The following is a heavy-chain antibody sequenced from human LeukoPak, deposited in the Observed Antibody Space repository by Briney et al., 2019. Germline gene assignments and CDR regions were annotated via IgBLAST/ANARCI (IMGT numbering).Heavy chain of an antibody. CDR3: ARAIRLTGGLYYFDY. J-gene: IGHJ4*02. Sequence: GGSLRLSCAASGFTFNTFAMSWVRQAPGKGLEWVAAVSANGGTPYYADSVKGRFTISRDNSKNTLYLQMNSLRPEDTAVFYCARAIRLTGGLYYFDYWGQGTLVTVSS. CDR2: VSANGGTP. V-gene: IGHV3-23*01. D-gene: IGHD1-20*01. CDR1: GFTFNTFA.